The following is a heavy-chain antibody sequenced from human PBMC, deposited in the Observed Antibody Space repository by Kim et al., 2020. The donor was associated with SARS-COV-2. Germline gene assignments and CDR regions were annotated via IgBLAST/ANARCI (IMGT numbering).Heavy chain of an antibody. CDR3: AKDRHYYGSGTYYYGMDV. J-gene: IGHJ6*02. D-gene: IGHD3-10*01. V-gene: IGHV3-9*01. Sequence: KGRFTISRDNAKNSLYLQMNSLRAEDTALYYCAKDRHYYGSGTYYYGMDVWGQGTTVTVSS.